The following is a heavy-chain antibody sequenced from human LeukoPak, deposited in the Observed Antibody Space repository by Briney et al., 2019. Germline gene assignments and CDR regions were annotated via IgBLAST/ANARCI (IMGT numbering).Heavy chain of an antibody. CDR2: ISRSSSTI. CDR1: GFTFSSYS. CDR3: AKKGLVGATDLRASDY. D-gene: IGHD1-26*01. V-gene: IGHV3-48*01. Sequence: GGSLRLSCAASGFTFSSYSMNWVRQAPGKGLEWVSYISRSSSTIYYADSVKGRFTISRDNAKNSLYLQMNSLRAEDTAVYYCAKKGLVGATDLRASDYWGQGTLVTVSS. J-gene: IGHJ4*02.